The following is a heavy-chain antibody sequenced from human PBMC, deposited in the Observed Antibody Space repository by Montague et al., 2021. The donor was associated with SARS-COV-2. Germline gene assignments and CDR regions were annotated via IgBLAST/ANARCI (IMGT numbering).Heavy chain of an antibody. V-gene: IGHV4-34*01. CDR3: ARGLVGVAARLRYYFDQ. CDR1: GGSLSGDH. J-gene: IGHJ4*02. CDR2: VNHSGHS. D-gene: IGHD6-6*01. Sequence: SETLSLTCGVYGGSLSGDHWCWIRQPPGKGLEWFGEVNHSGHSNYNVSLHSRVTMFVDTSKSQFSLMVGSVTAADTAAYYCARGLVGVAARLRYYFDQWGQGTLVTVSS.